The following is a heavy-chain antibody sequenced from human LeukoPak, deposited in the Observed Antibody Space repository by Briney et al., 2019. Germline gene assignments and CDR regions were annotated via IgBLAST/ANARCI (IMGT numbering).Heavy chain of an antibody. D-gene: IGHD2-21*02. CDR1: GGSMRAYN. V-gene: IGHV4-59*01. J-gene: IGHJ5*02. Sequence: SETLSLTCTVSGGSMRAYNYNWIRQSPGKGLEWIGNVYYGGSTKYNPSLKSRATISIDTSKSQFSLKLSSVTAADTAMYCARNCNILGDVNWLDPWGQGSLVTVSS. CDR3: ARNCNILGDVNWLDP. CDR2: VYYGGST.